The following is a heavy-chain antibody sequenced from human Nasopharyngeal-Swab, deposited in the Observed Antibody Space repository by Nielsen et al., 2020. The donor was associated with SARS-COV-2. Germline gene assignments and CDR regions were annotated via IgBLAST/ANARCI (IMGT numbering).Heavy chain of an antibody. CDR2: ISAYNGNT. J-gene: IGHJ6*03. CDR3: ARVDSRELKHYYMDV. CDR1: GYTFTSYG. D-gene: IGHD3-10*01. Sequence: ASVKVSCKASGYTFTSYGISWVRQAPGQGLEWMGWISAYNGNTNYAQKLQGRVTMTTDTSTSTAYMELRSLRSDDTAVYYCARVDSRELKHYYMDVWGKGATVTVSS. V-gene: IGHV1-18*01.